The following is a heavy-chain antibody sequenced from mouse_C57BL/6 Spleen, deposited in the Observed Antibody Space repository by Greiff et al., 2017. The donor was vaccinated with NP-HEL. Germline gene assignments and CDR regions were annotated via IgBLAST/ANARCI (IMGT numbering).Heavy chain of an antibody. J-gene: IGHJ2*01. CDR2: IYPGDGDS. D-gene: IGHD2-4*01. Sequence: VQLQESGPELVKPGASVKISCKASGYAFSSSWMNWVKQRPGKGLEWIGRIYPGDGDSNYNGKFKGKATLTADKSTSTDYMQLSSLTDDDSAVYFGARGRYDYGYYFDYWGQGTTLTVSS. CDR1: GYAFSSSW. CDR3: ARGRYDYGYYFDY. V-gene: IGHV1-82*01.